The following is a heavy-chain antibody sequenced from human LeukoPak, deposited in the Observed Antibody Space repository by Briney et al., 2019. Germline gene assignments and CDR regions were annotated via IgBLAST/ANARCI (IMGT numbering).Heavy chain of an antibody. CDR2: IYYSGST. CDR3: AGEITIFGVVRFDP. J-gene: IGHJ5*02. V-gene: IGHV4-59*01. Sequence: SETLSLTCTVSGGSISSYYWSWIRQPPGKGLEWIGYIYYSGSTNYNPSLKSRVTISVDTSKNQFSLKLSSVTAADTAVYYCAGEITIFGVVRFDPWGQGTLSPSPQ. CDR1: GGSISSYY. D-gene: IGHD3-3*01.